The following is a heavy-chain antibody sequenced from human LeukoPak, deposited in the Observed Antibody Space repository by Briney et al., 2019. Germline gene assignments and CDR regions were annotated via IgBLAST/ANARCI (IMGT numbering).Heavy chain of an antibody. CDR2: ISSSSSTI. CDR1: GFTFSSYS. Sequence: GGSLRLSCAASGFTFSSYSMNWVRQAPGKGLEWVSYISSSSSTIYYADSVKGRFTISRDNAKNSLYLQMNSLRDEDTAVYYCARGLFYGGNPGDYYFDYWGQGTLVTVSS. D-gene: IGHD4-17*01. J-gene: IGHJ4*02. V-gene: IGHV3-48*02. CDR3: ARGLFYGGNPGDYYFDY.